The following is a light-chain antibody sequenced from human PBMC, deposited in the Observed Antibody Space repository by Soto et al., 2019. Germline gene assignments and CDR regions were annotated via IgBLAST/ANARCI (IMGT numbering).Light chain of an antibody. CDR3: QHYNNWPLT. CDR1: QSVTSNY. J-gene: IGKJ4*01. CDR2: GAS. V-gene: IGKV3-20*01. Sequence: EIGLTKSPGTLSLSPGERATLSCGASQSVTSNYLAWYQQKPGQAPRLLIFGASIRVTGIPDRFIGSGSGTDFTLTISSLQSEDFAVYYCQHYNNWPLTFGGGSKVDNK.